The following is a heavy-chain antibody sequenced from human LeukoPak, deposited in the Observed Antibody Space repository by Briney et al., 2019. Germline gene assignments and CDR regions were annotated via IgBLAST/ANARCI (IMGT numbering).Heavy chain of an antibody. CDR3: ARGDAFSGDH. CDR2: IHPEGNEK. CDR1: GFIFSNFW. J-gene: IGHJ4*02. V-gene: IGHV3-7*04. Sequence: PGGSLRLSCAVSGFIFSNFWMSWVRQAPGRGLEWAANIHPEGNEKYHVESVRGRFTISRDNAENLLFLQMNGLRVEDTAVYYCARGDAFSGDHWGQGTLVTVSS.